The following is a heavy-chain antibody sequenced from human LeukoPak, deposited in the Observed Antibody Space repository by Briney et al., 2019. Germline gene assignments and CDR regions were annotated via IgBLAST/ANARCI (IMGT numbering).Heavy chain of an antibody. CDR1: GGSFSGYY. D-gene: IGHD4-17*01. Sequence: SETLSLTCAVYGGSFSGYYWSWIRQPPGKGLEWIGEINHSGSTNYNPSLKSRVTISVDTSKNQFSLKLSSVTAADTAVYYCARELVTTPGPYYGMDVWGKGTTVTVSS. J-gene: IGHJ6*04. CDR2: INHSGST. CDR3: ARELVTTPGPYYGMDV. V-gene: IGHV4-34*01.